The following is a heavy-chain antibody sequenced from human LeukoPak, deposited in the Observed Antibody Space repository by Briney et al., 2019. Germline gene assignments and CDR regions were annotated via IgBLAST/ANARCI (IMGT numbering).Heavy chain of an antibody. CDR3: AKDRSCTNDICHGDFDY. V-gene: IGHV3-23*01. J-gene: IGHJ4*02. CDR2: ISGSGGST. D-gene: IGHD2-8*01. Sequence: PGGSLRLSCAASGFTFSSYAVSWVRQAPGKGLEWVSSISGSGGSTYSADSVKGRFTISRDNSKNTLYLLMNSLRAEDTALYYCAKDRSCTNDICHGDFDYWGQGTLVTVSS. CDR1: GFTFSSYA.